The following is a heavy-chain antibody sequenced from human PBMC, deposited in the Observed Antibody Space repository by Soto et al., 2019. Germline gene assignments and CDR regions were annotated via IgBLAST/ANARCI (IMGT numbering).Heavy chain of an antibody. D-gene: IGHD3-10*01. J-gene: IGHJ6*03. V-gene: IGHV3-21*01. CDR1: GFTFSSYS. CDR2: ISSSSSYI. CDR3: ARDRIGSGDMDV. Sequence: GGSLRLSCAASGFTFSSYSMNWVRQAPGKGLEWVSSISSSSSYIYYADSVKGRFTISRDNAKNSLYLQMNSLRAEDTAVYYCARDRIGSGDMDVWGKGTTVTVSS.